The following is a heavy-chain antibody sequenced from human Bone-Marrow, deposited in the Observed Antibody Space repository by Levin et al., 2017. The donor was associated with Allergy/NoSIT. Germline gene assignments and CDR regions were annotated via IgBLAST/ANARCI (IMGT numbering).Heavy chain of an antibody. V-gene: IGHV3-23*01. Sequence: GESLKISCAASGFTFSNHAMSWVRQTPGKGLEWVSAISGSDTTYYGDSVKGRFTISRDNSKNTLYLQMSSLTADDTAVYYCAKDWAKDLLYAMAAEETSTFDYWGQGTLVTVSS. J-gene: IGHJ4*02. CDR3: AKDWAKDLLYAMAAEETSTFDY. CDR1: GFTFSNHA. D-gene: IGHD2-2*01. CDR2: ISGSDTT.